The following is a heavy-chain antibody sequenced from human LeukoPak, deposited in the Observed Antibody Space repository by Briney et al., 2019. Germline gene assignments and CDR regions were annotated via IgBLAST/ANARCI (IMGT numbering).Heavy chain of an antibody. J-gene: IGHJ4*02. CDR1: GFTFSSYW. V-gene: IGHV3-74*01. Sequence: GGSLRLSCAASGFTFSSYWMHWVRQAPGKGLVWVSRVKGDASSTPYADSVKGRFTISRDNAKNTLYLQMNSLRAEDTAVYYCARGYTYGSIDYWGQGTLVTVSS. CDR2: VKGDASST. D-gene: IGHD5-18*01. CDR3: ARGYTYGSIDY.